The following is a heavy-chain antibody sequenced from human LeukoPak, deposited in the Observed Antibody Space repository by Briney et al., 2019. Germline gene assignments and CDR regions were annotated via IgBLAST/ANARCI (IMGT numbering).Heavy chain of an antibody. CDR3: AKDRHYDILTGYSYYLDY. CDR1: GFTFSSYA. V-gene: IGHV3-30*04. D-gene: IGHD3-9*01. Sequence: GRSLRLSCAASGFTFSSYAMHWVRQAPGKGLEWVAVISYDGSNKYYADSVKGRFTISRDNSKNTLYLQMNSLRAEDTAVYYCAKDRHYDILTGYSYYLDYWGQGTLVTVSS. J-gene: IGHJ4*02. CDR2: ISYDGSNK.